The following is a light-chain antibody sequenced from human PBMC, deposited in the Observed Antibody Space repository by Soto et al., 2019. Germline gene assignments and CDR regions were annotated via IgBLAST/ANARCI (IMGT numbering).Light chain of an antibody. J-gene: IGKJ4*01. Sequence: ELGMAQSPAALSASPGERATLSSRASESVSSNLASHHQRPGQAPRLGIYGASTRATGIPARFSGGGSGTEFTLSISSLEPEDFAVYYCQQRSNWPLTFGGRTKV. CDR1: ESVSSN. CDR2: GAS. V-gene: IGKV3-15*01. CDR3: QQRSNWPLT.